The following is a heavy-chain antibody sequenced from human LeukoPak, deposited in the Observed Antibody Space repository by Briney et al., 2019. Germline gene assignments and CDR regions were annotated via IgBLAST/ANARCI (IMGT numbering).Heavy chain of an antibody. D-gene: IGHD3-22*01. CDR1: GFTVSTNY. CDR3: ARDGYYDSSGYRKHDGFDI. V-gene: IGHV3-66*01. CDR2: IYSGGIT. Sequence: GGSLRLSCAASGFTVSTNYMSWVRQAPGKGLEWVSLIYSGGITQYADSVKGRFTISRDNSKNTLYLQMTSLRAADTAVYHCARDGYYDSSGYRKHDGFDIWGQGTLVTVSS. J-gene: IGHJ3*02.